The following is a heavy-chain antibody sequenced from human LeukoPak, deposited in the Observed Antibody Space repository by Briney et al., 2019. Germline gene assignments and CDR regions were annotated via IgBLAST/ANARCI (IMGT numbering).Heavy chain of an antibody. Sequence: GRSPRLSCAASGFTFRTYGMHWVRQAPGKGLEWVSVIWYDGSNEYYADSVKGRFTISRDNSKNTLYLQMNSLRAEDTAMYYCARVEGRFYGSGSYRGFDYWGQGTLVTVSS. J-gene: IGHJ4*02. CDR1: GFTFRTYG. V-gene: IGHV3-33*01. CDR3: ARVEGRFYGSGSYRGFDY. CDR2: IWYDGSNE. D-gene: IGHD3-10*01.